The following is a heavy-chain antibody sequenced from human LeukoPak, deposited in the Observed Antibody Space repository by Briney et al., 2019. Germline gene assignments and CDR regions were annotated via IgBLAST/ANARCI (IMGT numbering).Heavy chain of an antibody. CDR2: RRFDGTNK. CDR3: AIDKMVYERYYFEY. D-gene: IGHD2-8*01. CDR1: GFTFSNYG. J-gene: IGHJ4*02. Sequence: GGSLRLACAVSGFTFSNYGMHWVRQAPGKGLEWMAFRRFDGTNKYYADSVKGRFTISRDNSKNTLFLQMNSLRPEDTALYYCAIDKMVYERYYFEYWGQGTLVTVSS. V-gene: IGHV3-30*02.